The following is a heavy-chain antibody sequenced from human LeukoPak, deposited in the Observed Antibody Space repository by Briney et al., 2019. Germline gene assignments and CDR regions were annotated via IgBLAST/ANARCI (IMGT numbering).Heavy chain of an antibody. Sequence: GASVKVSCKGSGYTFTGYYMHWVRQAPGQGLEWMGWINPNSGGTNYAQKFQGRVTMTRDTSISTAYMELSRLRSDDTAVHYCAVVGATSPVFDYWGQGTLVTVSS. V-gene: IGHV1-2*02. CDR1: GYTFTGYY. D-gene: IGHD1-26*01. CDR2: INPNSGGT. J-gene: IGHJ4*02. CDR3: AVVGATSPVFDY.